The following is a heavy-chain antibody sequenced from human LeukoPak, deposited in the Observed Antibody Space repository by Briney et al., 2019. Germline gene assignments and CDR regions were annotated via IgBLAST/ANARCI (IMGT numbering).Heavy chain of an antibody. CDR3: ARGTSYCSGGSCYSYYYGVDV. CDR1: GGSVSSYY. CDR2: IYYSGST. V-gene: IGHV4-59*02. J-gene: IGHJ6*02. D-gene: IGHD2-15*01. Sequence: SETLSLTCTVSGGSVSSYYWNWIRQPPGKGLEWIGYIYYSGSTNYNPSLKSRVTISVDTSKNQFSLKLSSVTAADTAVYYCARGTSYCSGGSCYSYYYGVDVWGQGTTVTVSS.